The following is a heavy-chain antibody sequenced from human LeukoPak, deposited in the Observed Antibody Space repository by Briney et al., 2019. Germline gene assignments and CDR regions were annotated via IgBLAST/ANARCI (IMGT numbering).Heavy chain of an antibody. CDR2: INHSGST. V-gene: IGHV4-34*01. J-gene: IGHJ3*02. CDR3: ARHGSDSGSYDFSAFDI. D-gene: IGHD1-26*01. Sequence: GSLRLSCAASGFTFSTYSMNWIRQPPGKGLEWIGEINHSGSTNYNPSLKSRVTISVDTSKNQFSLKLSSVTAADTAVYYCARHGSDSGSYDFSAFDIWGQGTMVTVSS. CDR1: GFTFSTYS.